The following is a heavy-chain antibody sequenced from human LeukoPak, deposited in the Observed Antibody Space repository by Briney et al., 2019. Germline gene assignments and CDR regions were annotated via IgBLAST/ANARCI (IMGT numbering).Heavy chain of an antibody. V-gene: IGHV3-23*01. CDR2: ITGSGSNT. CDR1: GITFSNYA. D-gene: IGHD1-26*01. Sequence: GGSLRLSCVASGITFSNYAMSWVRQAPGKGLEWVSTITGSGSNTYYAESVKGRFTISRDNSKNTLYLQMNNLRVEDTADYSCAKSGAINYWYWFDLWGQGTLVSVSS. J-gene: IGHJ5*02. CDR3: AKSGAINYWYWFDL.